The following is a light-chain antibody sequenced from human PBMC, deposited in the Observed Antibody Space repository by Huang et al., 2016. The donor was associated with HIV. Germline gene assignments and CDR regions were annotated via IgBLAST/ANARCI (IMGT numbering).Light chain of an antibody. CDR1: QSVSSSY. V-gene: IGKV3-20*01. CDR3: QHYGSSPFT. J-gene: IGKJ3*01. CDR2: GAS. Sequence: DIVLTQSPGTLSFSPGERATLSCRASQSVSSSYLGWYQQKPGQAPRLLIYGASSRASVIPDRFSGSGSGTDFTLTISRLEPEDFAVYYCQHYGSSPFTFGPGTKVDIK.